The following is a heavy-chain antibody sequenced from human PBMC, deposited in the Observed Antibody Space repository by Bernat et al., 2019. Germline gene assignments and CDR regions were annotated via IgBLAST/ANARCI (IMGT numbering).Heavy chain of an antibody. Sequence: QVQLVESGGGVVQPGRSLRLSCAASGFTFSSYGMHWVRQAPGKGLEWVAVIWYDGSNKYYADYVKGRFTISRDNSKNTLYLQMNSLRAEDTAVYYCARSPIAVAGTIYYYYMDVWGKGTTVTVSS. CDR2: IWYDGSNK. CDR1: GFTFSSYG. D-gene: IGHD6-19*01. CDR3: ARSPIAVAGTIYYYYMDV. J-gene: IGHJ6*03. V-gene: IGHV3-33*01.